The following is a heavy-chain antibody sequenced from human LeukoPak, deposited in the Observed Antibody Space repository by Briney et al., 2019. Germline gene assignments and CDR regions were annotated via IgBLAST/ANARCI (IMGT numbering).Heavy chain of an antibody. CDR3: ASTGTYCGGDCYSFDY. Sequence: GESLKISCKGSGYSFTSYWIGWVRQMPGKGLEWMGIIYPGDSDTRYSPSFQGQVTISADKSISAAYLQWSSLKASDTAMYYCASTGTYCGGDCYSFDYRGQGTLVTVSS. D-gene: IGHD2-21*02. V-gene: IGHV5-51*01. CDR1: GYSFTSYW. J-gene: IGHJ4*02. CDR2: IYPGDSDT.